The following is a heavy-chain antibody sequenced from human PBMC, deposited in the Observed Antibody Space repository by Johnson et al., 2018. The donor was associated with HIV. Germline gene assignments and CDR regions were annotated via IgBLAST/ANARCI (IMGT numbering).Heavy chain of an antibody. CDR1: GFTFSDYY. D-gene: IGHD1-7*01. CDR2: ISSSGTTV. V-gene: IGHV3-11*04. J-gene: IGHJ3*02. Sequence: QVQLVESGGGLVNPGGSLGLSCAASGFTFSDYYMSWIRQTPGKGLEWVSYISSSGTTVYYADSVKGRFTISRDNAKNSLYLQMNSLTAADTAVYYCAKDSGANWNYGAFDIWGRGTMVTVSS. CDR3: AKDSGANWNYGAFDI.